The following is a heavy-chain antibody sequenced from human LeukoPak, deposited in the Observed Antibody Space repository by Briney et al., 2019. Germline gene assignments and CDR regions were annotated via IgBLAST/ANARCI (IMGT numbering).Heavy chain of an antibody. CDR2: MYTSGST. Sequence: SGTLSLTCTVSGASISSYYWSWIRQPAGKGLEWIGRMYTSGSTNDNPSLRSRVTMSVDTSKNQFSLKLTSATAADTAMYYCARDRSGYGMDVWGQGTTVTVSS. CDR1: GASISSYY. J-gene: IGHJ6*02. CDR3: ARDRSGYGMDV. V-gene: IGHV4-4*07.